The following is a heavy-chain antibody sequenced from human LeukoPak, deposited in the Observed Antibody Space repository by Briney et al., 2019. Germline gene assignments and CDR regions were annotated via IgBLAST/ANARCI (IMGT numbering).Heavy chain of an antibody. D-gene: IGHD1-26*01. CDR2: ISGGSSYI. V-gene: IGHV3-21*01. J-gene: IGHJ4*02. CDR1: GFTFSSHS. Sequence: GGSLILSCAASGFTFSSHSMNWVRQAPGKGLEWVSSISGGSSYIYYADSVKGRFTISRDNAKNSLYLQMNSLRAEDTAVYYCASPPGGSGSYTYWGQGTLVTVSS. CDR3: ASPPGGSGSYTY.